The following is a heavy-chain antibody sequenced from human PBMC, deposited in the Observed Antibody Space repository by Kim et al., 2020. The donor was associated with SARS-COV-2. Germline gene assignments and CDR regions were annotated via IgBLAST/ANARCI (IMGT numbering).Heavy chain of an antibody. Sequence: GGSLRLSCAASGFTFSSYAMHWVRQAPGKGLEWVAVISYDGSNKYYADSVKGRFTISRDNSKNTLYLQMNSLRAEDTAVYYCARLFRKWELLGPFDYWGQGTLVTVSS. CDR3: ARLFRKWELLGPFDY. D-gene: IGHD1-26*01. V-gene: IGHV3-30*04. CDR1: GFTFSSYA. J-gene: IGHJ4*02. CDR2: ISYDGSNK.